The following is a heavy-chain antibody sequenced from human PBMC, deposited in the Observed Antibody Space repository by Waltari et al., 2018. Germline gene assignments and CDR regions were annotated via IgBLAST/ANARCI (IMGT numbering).Heavy chain of an antibody. CDR1: AFTYMTSI. V-gene: IGHV3-30*01. J-gene: IGHJ4*02. CDR2: MSYDGFSK. CDR3: GREGGTSGYSGYLDT. D-gene: IGHD2-15*01. Sequence: QVQLVESGGGVVQPGRSLRLSCAAPAFTYMTSIIHWVRQAPGKGLEWVAAMSYDGFSKYYADSVKGRFSIGRDDSQNTVYLQANSLTTEDTAVYYCGREGGTSGYSGYLDTWGQGTLVTVSS.